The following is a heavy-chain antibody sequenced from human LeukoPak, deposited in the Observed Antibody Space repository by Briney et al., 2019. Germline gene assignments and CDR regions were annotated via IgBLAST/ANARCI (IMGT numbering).Heavy chain of an antibody. CDR2: IFTSGRP. CDR3: ARSRFGVAYNWFDP. J-gene: IGHJ5*02. D-gene: IGHD3-3*01. Sequence: PSQTLSLTCDVSGGFISSGTHYWTWIRQPVGKGLEWLGRIFTSGRPAYNPSLKSRVTISVDTSKNQFSLKLSSVTAADTAVYYCARSRFGVAYNWFDPWGQGTLVTVSS. CDR1: GGFISSGTHY. V-gene: IGHV4-61*02.